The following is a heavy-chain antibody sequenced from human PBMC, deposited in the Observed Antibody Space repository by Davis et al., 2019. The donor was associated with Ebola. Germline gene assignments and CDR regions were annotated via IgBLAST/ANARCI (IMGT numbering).Heavy chain of an antibody. D-gene: IGHD1-26*01. CDR2: ISSSSSTI. CDR1: GFTFSSYS. V-gene: IGHV3-48*02. J-gene: IGHJ3*02. CDR3: ARNSGSYVIEVAFDI. Sequence: PGGSLRLSCAASGFTFSSYSMNWVRQAPGKGLEWVSYISSSSSTIYYADSVKGRFTISRDNAKNSLYLQMNSLRDEDTAVYYCARNSGSYVIEVAFDIWGQGTMVTVSS.